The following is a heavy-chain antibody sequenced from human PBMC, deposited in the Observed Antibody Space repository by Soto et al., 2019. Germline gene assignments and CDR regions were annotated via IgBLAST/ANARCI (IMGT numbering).Heavy chain of an antibody. CDR2: IYYSGST. D-gene: IGHD3-3*01. J-gene: IGHJ6*02. Sequence: SETLSLTCAVSGGSISSGGYYWSWIRQHPGKGLEWIGYIYYSGSTYYNPSLKSRVTISVDTSKNQFSLKLSSVTAADTAVYYCARDFTIFGVAAGSSYYYGMDVWGQGTTVTVSS. CDR1: GGSISSGGYY. V-gene: IGHV4-31*11. CDR3: ARDFTIFGVAAGSSYYYGMDV.